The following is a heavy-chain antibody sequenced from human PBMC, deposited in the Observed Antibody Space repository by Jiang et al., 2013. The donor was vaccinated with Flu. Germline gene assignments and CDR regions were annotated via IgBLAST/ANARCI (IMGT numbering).Heavy chain of an antibody. J-gene: IGHJ5*02. CDR2: LLQWST. D-gene: IGHD4-11*01. V-gene: IGHV4-59*08. Sequence: TLSLTCTVSGGSISSYYWSWIRQPPGKDWMDWVYLLQWSTNXNPSLKSRVTISVDTSKNQFSLKLSSVTAADTAVYYCARLFRDDDYSKSGWFDPWGQGTLVTVSS. CDR1: GGSISSYY. CDR3: ARLFRDDDYSKSGWFDP.